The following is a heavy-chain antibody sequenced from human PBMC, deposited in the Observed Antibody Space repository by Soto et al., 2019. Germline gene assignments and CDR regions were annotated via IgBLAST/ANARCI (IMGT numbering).Heavy chain of an antibody. CDR3: AAEGYYYDSRGYYY. J-gene: IGHJ4*02. CDR1: GFTFTSSA. Sequence: GASVKVSCKASGFTFTSSAMQWVRQARGQRLEWIGWIVVGSGNTNYAQKFQERVTITRDMSTSTAYMELSSLRSEDTAVYYCAAEGYYYDSRGYYYWGQGTLVTVSS. D-gene: IGHD3-22*01. V-gene: IGHV1-58*02. CDR2: IVVGSGNT.